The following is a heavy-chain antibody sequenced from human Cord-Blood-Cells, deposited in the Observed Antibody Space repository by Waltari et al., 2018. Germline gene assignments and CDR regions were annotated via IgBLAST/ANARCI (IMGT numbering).Heavy chain of an antibody. Sequence: QVPLQQWGAGLLKPSETLSLTCAVYGGSFSGYYWSWIRQPPGNGLEWIGEINLSGSTNYNPSLKSRVTISVDTSKNQFSLKLSSVTAADTAVYYCARVFRAYYDFWSGYYTGWFDPWGQGTLVTVSS. D-gene: IGHD3-3*01. CDR2: INLSGST. CDR3: ARVFRAYYDFWSGYYTGWFDP. V-gene: IGHV4-34*01. J-gene: IGHJ5*02. CDR1: GGSFSGYY.